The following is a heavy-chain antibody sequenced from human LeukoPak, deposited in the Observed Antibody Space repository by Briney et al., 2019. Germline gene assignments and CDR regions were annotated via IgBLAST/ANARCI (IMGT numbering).Heavy chain of an antibody. CDR1: GFTVGSHY. CDR3: ARLPSF. V-gene: IGHV3-66*02. Sequence: GGSLRLSCAASGFTVGSHYMTWVRQAPGKGLEWVSVIYSDGSTYYADSVKGRFTISRDNSKNTLYLQMSGLRADDTAVYYCARLPSFWGRGALVTVSS. J-gene: IGHJ4*02. D-gene: IGHD2-15*01. CDR2: IYSDGST.